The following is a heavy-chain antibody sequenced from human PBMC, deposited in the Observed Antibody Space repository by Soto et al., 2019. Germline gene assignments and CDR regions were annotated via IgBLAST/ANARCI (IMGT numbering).Heavy chain of an antibody. V-gene: IGHV4-31*11. CDR1: GDSISSDGYY. Sequence: SETLSLTCAVSGDSISSDGYYWSWIRQHPGKGLEWIGHIYHSGTTYYNPALKSRVSISIDTSKNQFSLNVTSVTSTDTAVYYCARVTTEFDYWGLGTLVTVSS. J-gene: IGHJ4*02. CDR2: IYHSGTT. D-gene: IGHD3-22*01. CDR3: ARVTTEFDY.